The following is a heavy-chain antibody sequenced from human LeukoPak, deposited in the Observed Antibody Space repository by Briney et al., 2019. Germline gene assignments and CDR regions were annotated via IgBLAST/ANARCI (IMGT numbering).Heavy chain of an antibody. CDR3: VKPHYFSTGSLT. J-gene: IGHJ5*02. D-gene: IGHD3-10*01. Sequence: GGSLRLSCDASGFTFSTYWMTWVRQAPGKGLEWLATIKQDGSEKYYLDSVKGRFIISRDNAKTSLHLQMNSLRAEDTAVYHCVKPHYFSTGSLTWGQGTLVTVSS. CDR2: IKQDGSEK. CDR1: GFTFSTYW. V-gene: IGHV3-7*01.